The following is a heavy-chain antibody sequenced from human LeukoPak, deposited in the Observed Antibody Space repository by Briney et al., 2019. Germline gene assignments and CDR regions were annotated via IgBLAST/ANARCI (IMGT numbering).Heavy chain of an antibody. D-gene: IGHD2-2*01. CDR1: GYTFANYG. Sequence: GASVKVSCKASGYTFANYGITWVRQAPGQGLECMGWISAYHGITNYAQKLQSRVTMTTVTSTSTAYMELRSLRSDDTAVFYCARDLALYCSTTSCQDAFDIWGQGTMVTVSS. J-gene: IGHJ3*02. V-gene: IGHV1-18*01. CDR3: ARDLALYCSTTSCQDAFDI. CDR2: ISAYHGIT.